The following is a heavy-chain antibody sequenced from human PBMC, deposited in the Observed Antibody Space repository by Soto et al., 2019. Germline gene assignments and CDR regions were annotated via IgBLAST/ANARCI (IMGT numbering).Heavy chain of an antibody. J-gene: IGHJ4*02. CDR3: ARGGYCSGGSCSHPYDY. CDR2: IIPIFGTA. D-gene: IGHD2-15*01. Sequence: QVQLVQSGAEVKKPGSSVKVSCKASGGTFSSYAISWVRQAPGQGLEWMGGIIPIFGTANYAQKFQGRVTITAAESTSTAYMELSSLRSEDTAVYYCARGGYCSGGSCSHPYDYWGQGTLVTVSS. CDR1: GGTFSSYA. V-gene: IGHV1-69*12.